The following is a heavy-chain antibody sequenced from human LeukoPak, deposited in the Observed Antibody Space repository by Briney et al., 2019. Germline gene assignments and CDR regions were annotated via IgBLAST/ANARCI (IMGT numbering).Heavy chain of an antibody. J-gene: IGHJ5*02. CDR2: IYYSGST. CDR1: GGSISSYY. CDR3: ASERGDYQGFDP. V-gene: IGHV4-59*01. Sequence: SETLSLTCTVSGGSISSYYWSWIRQPPGKGLEWIGYIYYSGSTNYNPSLESRVTMSIDTSKNQFSLKLSSVTAADTAVYYCASERGDYQGFDPWGQGTLVTVSS. D-gene: IGHD4-17*01.